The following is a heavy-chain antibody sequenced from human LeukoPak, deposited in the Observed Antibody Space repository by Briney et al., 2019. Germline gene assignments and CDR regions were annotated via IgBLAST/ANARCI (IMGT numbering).Heavy chain of an antibody. CDR3: AREPFWSGYYSNLHFDY. Sequence: GSLRLSCAASGFTFSSYAMSWVRQAPGKGLEWVSSISGSGGSTYYADSVEGRFTISRDNAKNSLYLQMNSLRAEDTAVYYCAREPFWSGYYSNLHFDYWGQGILVTVSS. D-gene: IGHD3-3*01. CDR2: ISGSGGST. CDR1: GFTFSSYA. V-gene: IGHV3-23*01. J-gene: IGHJ4*02.